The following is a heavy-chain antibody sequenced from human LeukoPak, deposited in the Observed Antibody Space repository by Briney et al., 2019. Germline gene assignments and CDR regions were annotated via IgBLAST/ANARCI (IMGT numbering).Heavy chain of an antibody. Sequence: GRSLRLSCAASGFTFSSYAMHWVRQAPGKGLEWAAVISYDGSNKYYADSVKGQFTISRDNSKNTLYLQMNSLRAEDTAVYYCARDGPDDSIDYWGQGTLVTVSS. CDR3: ARDGPDDSIDY. J-gene: IGHJ4*02. CDR2: ISYDGSNK. V-gene: IGHV3-30-3*01. D-gene: IGHD3-22*01. CDR1: GFTFSSYA.